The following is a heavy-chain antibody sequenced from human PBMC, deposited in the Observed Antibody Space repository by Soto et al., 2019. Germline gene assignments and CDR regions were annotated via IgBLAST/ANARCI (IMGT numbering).Heavy chain of an antibody. D-gene: IGHD1-26*01. Sequence: GGSLRLSCAASGLIFSDYAMSWVRQAPGKGLECVACISGSGDKTFYADSVKGRFTISRDNSKNTVSLHMNSLRVDDTAVYFCAKDRFGIVGPVDDRGPGTLVTVSS. CDR3: AKDRFGIVGPVDD. CDR1: GLIFSDYA. CDR2: ISGSGDKT. V-gene: IGHV3-23*01. J-gene: IGHJ4*02.